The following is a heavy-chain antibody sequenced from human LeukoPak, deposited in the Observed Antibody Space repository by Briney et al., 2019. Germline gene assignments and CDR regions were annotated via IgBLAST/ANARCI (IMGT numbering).Heavy chain of an antibody. CDR3: ARGGLAGSSWSWFDP. CDR2: IERGGSA. Sequence: SETLSLTCGVYGGSFSDYFWTWIRQPPGKGLEWIGEIERGGSAVYSPTLKSRVTMSLDTSKIQFSLRLTSVTAADTAVYFCARGGLAGSSWSWFDPWGQGTLVTVSS. D-gene: IGHD6-13*01. CDR1: GGSFSDYF. V-gene: IGHV4-34*01. J-gene: IGHJ5*02.